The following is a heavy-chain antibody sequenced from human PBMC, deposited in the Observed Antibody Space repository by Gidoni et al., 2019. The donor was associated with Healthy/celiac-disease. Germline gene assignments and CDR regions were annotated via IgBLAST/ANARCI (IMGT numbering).Heavy chain of an antibody. CDR2: IFSNDEK. D-gene: IGHD4-17*01. CDR1: GLSLSNARMG. J-gene: IGHJ4*02. Sequence: QVTLKESGPVLVKHTETLTLTCPVPGLSLSNARMGVSWIRQPPGKALEWLAHIFSNDEKSYSTSLKSRLTISKDTSKSQVVLTMTNMDPVDTATYYCARSDYGDYEDYWGQGTLVTVSS. CDR3: ARSDYGDYEDY. V-gene: IGHV2-26*01.